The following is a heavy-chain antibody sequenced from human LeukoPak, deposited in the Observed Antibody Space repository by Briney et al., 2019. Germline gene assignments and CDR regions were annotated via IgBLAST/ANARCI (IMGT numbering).Heavy chain of an antibody. CDR1: GFTFSSYA. CDR3: ARDPVVATPGRYGMDV. V-gene: IGHV3-30-3*01. CDR2: ISYDGSNK. J-gene: IGHJ6*02. Sequence: QPGGSLRLSCAASGFTFSSYAMHWVRQAPGKGLEWVAVISYDGSNKYYADSVKGRFTISRDNSKNTLYLQMNSLRAEDTAVYYCARDPVVATPGRYGMDVWGQGTTVTVSS. D-gene: IGHD5-12*01.